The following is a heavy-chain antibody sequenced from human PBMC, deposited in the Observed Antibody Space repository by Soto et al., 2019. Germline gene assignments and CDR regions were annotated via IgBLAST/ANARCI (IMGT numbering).Heavy chain of an antibody. D-gene: IGHD2-21*02. Sequence: EAQLVESGGGLVQPGGSLRLSCAASGFNFSPYWMHWVRQTPGKGLVWVSRINAEGNTIYADSVKGRFTISRDNAKNMLYLQMTSLRAEYTAVYFCARGSNTAFDPWGQGTLVTVSS. CDR1: GFNFSPYW. J-gene: IGHJ5*02. V-gene: IGHV3-74*01. CDR2: INAEGNT. CDR3: ARGSNTAFDP.